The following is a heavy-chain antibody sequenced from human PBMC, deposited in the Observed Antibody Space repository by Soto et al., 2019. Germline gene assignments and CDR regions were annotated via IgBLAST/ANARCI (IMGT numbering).Heavy chain of an antibody. V-gene: IGHV1-69*13. D-gene: IGHD3-3*01. J-gene: IGHJ6*02. CDR2: IIPIFGTA. Sequence: ASVKVSCKASGGTFSSYAISWVRQAPGQGLEWMGGIIPIFGTANYAQKFQGRVTITADESTSTAYVELSSLRSEDTAVYYCARAGITIFGVVTHYYYGMDVWGQGTTVTVSS. CDR3: ARAGITIFGVVTHYYYGMDV. CDR1: GGTFSSYA.